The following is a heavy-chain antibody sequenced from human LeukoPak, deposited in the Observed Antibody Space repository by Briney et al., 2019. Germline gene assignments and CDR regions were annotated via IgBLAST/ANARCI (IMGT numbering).Heavy chain of an antibody. CDR1: GFTFSSYG. D-gene: IGHD3-3*01. V-gene: IGHV3-30*18. J-gene: IGHJ6*02. CDR2: ISYDGSNK. CDR3: AKDKTWSGYSTYYYYGMDV. Sequence: GGSLRLSYAASGFTFSSYGMHWVRQAPGKGLEWVAVISYDGSNKYYADSVKGRFTISRDNSKNTLYLQMNSLRAEDTAVYYCAKDKTWSGYSTYYYYGMDVWGQGTTVTVSS.